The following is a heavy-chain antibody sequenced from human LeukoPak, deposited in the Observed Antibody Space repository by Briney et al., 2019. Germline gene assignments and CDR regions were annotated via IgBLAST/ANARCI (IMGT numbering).Heavy chain of an antibody. D-gene: IGHD2/OR15-2a*01. CDR3: ARVANRLLRGAFDI. V-gene: IGHV3-20*01. CDR1: GFTFDDYG. J-gene: IGHJ3*02. CDR2: INWNGGST. Sequence: PGGSLRLSCAASGFTFDDYGMSWVRQAPGKGLEWVSGINWNGGSTGYADSVKGRFTISRDNAKNSLYLQMNSLRAEDTALYHCARVANRLLRGAFDIWGQGTKVTVSS.